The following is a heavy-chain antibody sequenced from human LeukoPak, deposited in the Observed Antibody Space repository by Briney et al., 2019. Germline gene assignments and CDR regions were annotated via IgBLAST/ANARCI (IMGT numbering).Heavy chain of an antibody. CDR3: ARGVYYDSSGYLY. CDR2: IYYSGST. Sequence: SETLSLTCTVSGGSISSYYWSWIRQPPGKGLEWIGYIYYSGSTNYSPSLKSRVTISVDTSKNQFSLKLSSVTAADTAVYYCARGVYYDSSGYLYWGQGTLVTVSS. J-gene: IGHJ4*02. D-gene: IGHD3-22*01. CDR1: GGSISSYY. V-gene: IGHV4-59*01.